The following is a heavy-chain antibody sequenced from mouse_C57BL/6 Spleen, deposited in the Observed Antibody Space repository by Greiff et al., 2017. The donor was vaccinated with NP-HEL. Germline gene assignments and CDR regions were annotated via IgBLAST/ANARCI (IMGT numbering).Heavy chain of an antibody. J-gene: IGHJ2*01. CDR2: ISSGSSTI. D-gene: IGHD3-2*02. V-gene: IGHV5-17*01. Sequence: EVMLVESGGGLVKPGGSLKLSCAASGFTFSDYGMHWVRQAPEKELEWVAYISSGSSTIYYADTVKGRFTISRDNAKNTLFLQMTSLRSEDTAMFYCARSGSCYYFDYWGQGTTLTVSS. CDR3: ARSGSCYYFDY. CDR1: GFTFSDYG.